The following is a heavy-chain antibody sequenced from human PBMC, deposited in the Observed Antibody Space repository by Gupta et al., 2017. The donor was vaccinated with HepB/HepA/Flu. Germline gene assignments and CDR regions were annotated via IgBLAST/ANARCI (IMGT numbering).Heavy chain of an antibody. Sequence: QLQLQESGPGLVKPSETLSLTCTVSGGSISSSSYYWGWIRQPPGKGLEWIGSIYYSGSTYYNPSLKSRVTISLDTSKNQFSLKLSSVTAADTAVYYCARLVVVAADFDYWGQGTLVTVSS. CDR2: IYYSGST. V-gene: IGHV4-39*01. D-gene: IGHD2-15*01. CDR3: ARLVVVAADFDY. J-gene: IGHJ4*02. CDR1: GGSISSSSYY.